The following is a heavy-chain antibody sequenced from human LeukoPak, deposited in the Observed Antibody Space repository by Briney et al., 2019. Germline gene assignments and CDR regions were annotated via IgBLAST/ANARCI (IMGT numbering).Heavy chain of an antibody. Sequence: GGSLRLSCAASGFTFSTYGLHWVRQAPGKGLEWVAVISFDDFNIYYADSVKGRSTISRDNAMDTLYLQMDSLTPEDTAVYYCARDGRRPRIAVSGSDYWGQGTLVTVSS. J-gene: IGHJ4*02. CDR1: GFTFSTYG. CDR2: ISFDDFNI. V-gene: IGHV3-30*03. CDR3: ARDGRRPRIAVSGSDY. D-gene: IGHD6-19*01.